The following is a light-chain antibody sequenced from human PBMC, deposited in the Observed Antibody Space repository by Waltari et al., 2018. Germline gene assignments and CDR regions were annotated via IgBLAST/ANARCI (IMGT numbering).Light chain of an antibody. CDR1: TRDIVASSY. CDR3: CSFTRSSTWV. CDR2: DVN. Sequence: QSALTQPASASGSPRPATIISSTGTTRDIVASSYVPWYQQHPGKAPKLMIYDVNSRPSGVSSRFSGSKSGNTASLIISGLQAEDEADYYCCSFTRSSTWVFGGGTKVTVL. J-gene: IGLJ3*02. V-gene: IGLV2-14*03.